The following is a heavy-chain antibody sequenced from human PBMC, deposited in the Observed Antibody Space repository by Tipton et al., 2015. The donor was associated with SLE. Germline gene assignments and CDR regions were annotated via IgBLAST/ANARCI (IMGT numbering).Heavy chain of an antibody. J-gene: IGHJ4*02. CDR1: GEALNSYSYY. Sequence: GEALNSYSYYWNWIRQPPGKGLEWIGYIYYNGHTNYSPSLKSRVTLSVDTSKNQFSLTLSSVTAADTAVYYCARLNDATAIASFDYWGQGNLVTVSS. CDR2: IYYNGHT. V-gene: IGHV4-61*01. D-gene: IGHD2-21*02. CDR3: ARLNDATAIASFDY.